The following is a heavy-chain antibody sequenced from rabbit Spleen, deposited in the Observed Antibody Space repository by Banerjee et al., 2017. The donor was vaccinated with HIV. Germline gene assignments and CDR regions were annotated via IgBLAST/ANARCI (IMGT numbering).Heavy chain of an antibody. CDR1: GFSFSTSYY. CDR2: IAGGSGSS. Sequence: QEQLVESGGGLVQPEGSLTLTCTASGFSFSTSYYMYWVRQAPGKGLEWIGCIAGGSGSSYYASWAKGRFTISKTSSTTVTLQMTSLTAADTATYFCARDTSSSFSSYGMDLWGQGTLVTIS. D-gene: IGHD1-1*01. V-gene: IGHV1S45*01. J-gene: IGHJ6*01. CDR3: ARDTSSSFSSYGMDL.